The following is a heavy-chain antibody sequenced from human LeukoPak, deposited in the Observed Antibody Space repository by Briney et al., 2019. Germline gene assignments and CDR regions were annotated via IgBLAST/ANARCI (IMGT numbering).Heavy chain of an antibody. CDR3: ARGSGSYFDY. CDR2: ITPIFGAA. V-gene: IGHV1-69*01. J-gene: IGHJ4*02. Sequence: SVNVSCKASGGTFSSYPFTWVRQAPGQGLEWMGEITPIFGAANYAQTFQGRVTITADESTSTVFMELSSLRSDDTAVYYCARGSGSYFDYWGQGTLVTVSS. CDR1: GGTFSSYP. D-gene: IGHD1-26*01.